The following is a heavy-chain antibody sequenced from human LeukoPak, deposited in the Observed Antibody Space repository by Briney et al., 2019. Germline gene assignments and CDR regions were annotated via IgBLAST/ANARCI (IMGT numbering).Heavy chain of an antibody. V-gene: IGHV3-23*01. D-gene: IGHD2-2*01. J-gene: IGHJ4*02. Sequence: GGSLRLSCAASGFTFSSYAMSWVRQAPGKGLEWVSVISGSGGSTYYADSVKGRFTISRDNSKNALYLQMNSLRAEDTAVYYCAKDGYCSSTSCYPAPYWGQGTLVTVSS. CDR2: ISGSGGST. CDR3: AKDGYCSSTSCYPAPY. CDR1: GFTFSSYA.